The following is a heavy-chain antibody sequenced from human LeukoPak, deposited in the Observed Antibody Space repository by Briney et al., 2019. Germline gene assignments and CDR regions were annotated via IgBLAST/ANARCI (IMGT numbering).Heavy chain of an antibody. CDR1: GGTFSSYA. J-gene: IGHJ4*02. CDR3: ARDLGDYYDSSGYYYYFDY. V-gene: IGHV1-69*13. D-gene: IGHD3-22*01. CDR2: IIPIFGTA. Sequence: GASVKVSCKASGGTFSSYAISWVRQAPGQGLEWMGGIIPIFGTANYAQKFQGRVTITADESTSTVYMELSSLRSEDTAVYYCARDLGDYYDSSGYYYYFDYWGQGTLVTVSS.